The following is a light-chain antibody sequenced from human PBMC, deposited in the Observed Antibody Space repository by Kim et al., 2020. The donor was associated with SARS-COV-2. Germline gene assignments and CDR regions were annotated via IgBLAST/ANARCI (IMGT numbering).Light chain of an antibody. J-gene: IGKJ2*01. Sequence: EIVMTQSPATLSVSPGERATLSCMASQSVSSNLAWYQQKPGQAPRLLIYGASTRATGIPARFSGSGSGTEFTLTISSLQSEDFAVYYCQQYNNWPPRYTFGQGTKLEI. V-gene: IGKV3-15*01. CDR1: QSVSSN. CDR2: GAS. CDR3: QQYNNWPPRYT.